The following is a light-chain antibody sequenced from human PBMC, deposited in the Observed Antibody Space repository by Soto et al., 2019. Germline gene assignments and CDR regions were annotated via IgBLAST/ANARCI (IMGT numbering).Light chain of an antibody. V-gene: IGKV3-15*01. CDR2: GAS. J-gene: IGKJ1*01. CDR1: QSVSSD. CDR3: QQYNTWPRT. Sequence: EIVMTQSPATLSVSLGERATLSCRASQSVSSDLAWYHQKPGQAPRLLIYGASTRATGIPARFSGSGSGTEFTLTINSLQSEDFAVYYCQQYNTWPRTFGQGTKVDIK.